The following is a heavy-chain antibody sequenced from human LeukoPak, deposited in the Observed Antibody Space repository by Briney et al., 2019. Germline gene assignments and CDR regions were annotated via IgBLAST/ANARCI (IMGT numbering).Heavy chain of an antibody. CDR3: ARVYSSTSGKNAFDI. D-gene: IGHD6-6*01. Sequence: GGSLRLSCAASGFTFSSYSMNWVRQAPGKGLEWVSSISSSSYIYYADSVKGRFTISRDNAKNSLYLQMNSLRAEDTAVYYCARVYSSTSGKNAFDIWGQGTMVTVSS. J-gene: IGHJ3*02. V-gene: IGHV3-21*04. CDR1: GFTFSSYS. CDR2: ISSSSYI.